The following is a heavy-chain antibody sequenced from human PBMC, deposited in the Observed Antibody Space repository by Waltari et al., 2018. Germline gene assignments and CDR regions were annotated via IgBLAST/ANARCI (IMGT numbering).Heavy chain of an antibody. Sequence: QVQLQQWGAGLLKPSETLSLTCAVYGGSFSGYYWSWIRQPPGKGLEWIGEINHSVSTNYNPSLKSRVTISVDTSKNQFSLKLSSVTAADTAVYYCARHGEYYGSGSYSYWGQGTLVTVSS. J-gene: IGHJ4*02. D-gene: IGHD3-10*01. V-gene: IGHV4-34*01. CDR3: ARHGEYYGSGSYSY. CDR1: GGSFSGYY. CDR2: INHSVST.